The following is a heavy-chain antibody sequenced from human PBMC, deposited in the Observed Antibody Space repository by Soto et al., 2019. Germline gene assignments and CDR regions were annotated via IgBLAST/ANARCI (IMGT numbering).Heavy chain of an antibody. CDR3: ARRDSKGAFDI. CDR2: IIPIFGTA. J-gene: IGHJ3*02. CDR1: GGTFSSYA. Sequence: QVQLVQSGAEVKKPGSSVKVSCKASGGTFSSYAISWVRQAPGQGLEWMGGIIPIFGTANYAQKFQGRVTITANESTSTAYMKLSSLRSEDTAVYYCARRDSKGAFDIWGQGTMVTVSS. V-gene: IGHV1-69*01. D-gene: IGHD3-22*01.